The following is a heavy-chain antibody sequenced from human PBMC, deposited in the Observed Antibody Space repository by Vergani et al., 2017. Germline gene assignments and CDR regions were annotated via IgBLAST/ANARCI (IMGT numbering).Heavy chain of an antibody. Sequence: QMQLVQSGAEVKKTGSSVKVSCQASGYTFTYRYLHWVRQAPGQALEWMGWITPFKGNTNYAQKFQDRVTITRDRYMSTAYMELSSRRSEDTAMYYCALAKSRTSCINSVCITPETGSWFDPWGQGTLVTVSS. CDR3: ALAKSRTSCINSVCITPETGSWFDP. CDR1: GYTFTYRY. D-gene: IGHD2-2*01. CDR2: ITPFKGNT. V-gene: IGHV1-45*02. J-gene: IGHJ5*02.